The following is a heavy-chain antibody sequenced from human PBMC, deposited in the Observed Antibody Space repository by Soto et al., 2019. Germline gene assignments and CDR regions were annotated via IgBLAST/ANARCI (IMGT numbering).Heavy chain of an antibody. D-gene: IGHD2-2*01. CDR3: AKDSAAQSYYYGMDV. J-gene: IGHJ6*02. CDR1: GFTFSSYG. Sequence: GGSLRLSCAASGFTFSSYGMHWVRQAPGKGLEWVAVISYDGSNKYYADSVKGRFTISRDNSKNTLYLQMNSLRAEDTAVYYCAKDSAAQSYYYGMDVWGQGTTVTVSS. V-gene: IGHV3-30*18. CDR2: ISYDGSNK.